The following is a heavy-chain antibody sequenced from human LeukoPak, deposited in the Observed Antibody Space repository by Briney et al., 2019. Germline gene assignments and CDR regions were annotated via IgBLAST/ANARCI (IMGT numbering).Heavy chain of an antibody. CDR1: GFTFSRYA. CDR2: ISASGGST. D-gene: IGHD2-15*01. V-gene: IGHV3-23*01. J-gene: IGHJ3*02. CDR3: ARAWSCGSCYLAAFDI. Sequence: GGSLRLSCAATGFTFSRYAMRWVRQAPGKGLEWVSAISASGGSTYYADSMKGRFTIYRDNSANTLYLQMNSLRAEDTAVYYCARAWSCGSCYLAAFDIWGQGTMVTVSS.